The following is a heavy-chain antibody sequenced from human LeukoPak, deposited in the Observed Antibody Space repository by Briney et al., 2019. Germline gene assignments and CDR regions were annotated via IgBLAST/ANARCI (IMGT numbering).Heavy chain of an antibody. Sequence: GESLKISCKGSGYSFTSYWIGWVRQMPGKGLEWMGIIYPGDSDTRYSPSFQGQVTISADKSISTAYLQWSSLKASDTAMYYCARRYGSGSYYNPPGGMDVWGQGTTVTVSS. V-gene: IGHV5-51*01. D-gene: IGHD3-10*01. CDR1: GYSFTSYW. CDR2: IYPGDSDT. CDR3: ARRYGSGSYYNPPGGMDV. J-gene: IGHJ6*02.